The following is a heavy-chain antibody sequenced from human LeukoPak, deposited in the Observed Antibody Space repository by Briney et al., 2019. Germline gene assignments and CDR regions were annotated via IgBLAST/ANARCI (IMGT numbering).Heavy chain of an antibody. J-gene: IGHJ6*03. D-gene: IGHD1-26*01. CDR2: MNPNSGNT. V-gene: IGHV1-8*03. CDR1: GYTFTSYD. Sequence: ASVKVSCKASGYTFTSYDINWVRQATGQGLEWMGWMNPNSGNTGYAQKFQGRVTITRNTSISTAYMELSSLRSEDTAVYYCARGTTGWELVPVYYYYMDVWGKGTTVTVSS. CDR3: ARGTTGWELVPVYYYYMDV.